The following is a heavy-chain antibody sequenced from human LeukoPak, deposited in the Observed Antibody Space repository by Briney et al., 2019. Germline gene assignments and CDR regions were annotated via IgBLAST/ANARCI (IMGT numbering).Heavy chain of an antibody. CDR2: ISYDGSNT. J-gene: IGHJ1*01. Sequence: GRSLRLSCAASGFTFSRHAVHWIRQAPGKGLEWVAVISYDGSNTYYADSVKGRFTISRDNSKNTLFLQMNSLRAEDTAVYYCARGGTLEYFQHWGQGTLVTVSS. V-gene: IGHV3-30-3*01. CDR1: GFTFSRHA. CDR3: ARGGTLEYFQH.